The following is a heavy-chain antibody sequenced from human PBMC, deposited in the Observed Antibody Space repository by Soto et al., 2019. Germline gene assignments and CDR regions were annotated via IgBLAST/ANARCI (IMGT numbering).Heavy chain of an antibody. CDR2: ISSNGGST. D-gene: IGHD3-10*01. CDR3: VKDAGRKFSDAFDI. CDR1: GFTFSSYA. J-gene: IGHJ3*02. Sequence: GGSLRLSCSASGFTFSSYAMHWVRQALGKGLEYVSAISSNGGSTYYADSVKGRFTISRDNSKNTLYLQMSSLRAEDKAVYYCVKDAGRKFSDAFDIWGQGTMVTVSS. V-gene: IGHV3-64D*06.